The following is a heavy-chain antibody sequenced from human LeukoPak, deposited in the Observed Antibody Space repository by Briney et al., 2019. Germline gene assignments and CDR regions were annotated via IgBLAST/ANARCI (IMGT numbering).Heavy chain of an antibody. CDR1: GVTFSSYA. CDR2: IKPNSVGT. D-gene: IGHD6-25*01. J-gene: IGHJ3*02. Sequence: PSVKGSCSSAGVTFSSYAISWVLQLPGQGLEWVGGIKPNSVGTNDAQKFQGRATMTRDTSISKAYMELSGLRSDDTAVYYCARDSGAFDIWGQGTMVTVSS. CDR3: ARDSGAFDI. V-gene: IGHV1-2*02.